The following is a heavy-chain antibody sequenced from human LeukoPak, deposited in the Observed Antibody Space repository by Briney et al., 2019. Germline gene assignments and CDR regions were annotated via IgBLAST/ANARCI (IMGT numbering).Heavy chain of an antibody. J-gene: IGHJ4*02. V-gene: IGHV4-59*06. CDR1: GGSISSYY. CDR3: ARHPITRYYDSSGDSAAGPDY. CDR2: IYYSGST. D-gene: IGHD3-22*01. Sequence: SETLSLTCTVSGGSISSYYWSWIRQPPGKGLEWIGYIYYSGSTYYNPSLKSRVTISVDTSKNQFSLKLSSVTAADTAVYYCARHPITRYYDSSGDSAAGPDYWGQGTLVTVSS.